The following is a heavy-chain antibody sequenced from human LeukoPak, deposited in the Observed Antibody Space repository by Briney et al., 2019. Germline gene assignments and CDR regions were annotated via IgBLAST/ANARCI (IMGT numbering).Heavy chain of an antibody. Sequence: TSETLSLTCTVSGGSISSYYWSWIRQPPGKGLEWIGHIYYSGSTNYNPSLKSRVTISVDTSKNQFSLKLSSVTAADTAVYYCARVSRYYGSRLDYWGQGTLVTVSS. D-gene: IGHD3-22*01. CDR3: ARVSRYYGSRLDY. J-gene: IGHJ4*02. CDR1: GGSISSYY. CDR2: IYYSGST. V-gene: IGHV4-59*01.